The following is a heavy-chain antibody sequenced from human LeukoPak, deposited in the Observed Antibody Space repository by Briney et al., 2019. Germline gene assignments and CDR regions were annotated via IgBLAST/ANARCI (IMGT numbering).Heavy chain of an antibody. Sequence: SETLSLTCTVSGASINSSSYCWGWLRQPPGKGLEWIGSIYHSGNTYYNPSLTSRVTISVDTSKSQFSLRMGSVTAADTGVYYCARQEVTGLYYYDNWGQGTLVTVSS. CDR3: ARQEVTGLYYYDN. D-gene: IGHD2-21*02. CDR1: GASINSSSYC. V-gene: IGHV4-39*01. J-gene: IGHJ4*02. CDR2: IYHSGNT.